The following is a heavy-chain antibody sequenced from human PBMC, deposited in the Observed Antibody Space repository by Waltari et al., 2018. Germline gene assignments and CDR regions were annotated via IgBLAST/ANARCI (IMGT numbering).Heavy chain of an antibody. CDR1: GYTFTSYD. CDR3: ARGGRGYSGYDSSNWFDP. J-gene: IGHJ5*02. D-gene: IGHD5-12*01. Sequence: QVQLVQSGAAVKQPGASVKVSCKASGYTFTSYDIHWVRQATGHGLEWMGWMNPNSGNTGYAQKVQGRVTITRNTSISTAYMELSSLRSEDTAVYYCARGGRGYSGYDSSNWFDPWGQGTLVTVSS. CDR2: MNPNSGNT. V-gene: IGHV1-8*03.